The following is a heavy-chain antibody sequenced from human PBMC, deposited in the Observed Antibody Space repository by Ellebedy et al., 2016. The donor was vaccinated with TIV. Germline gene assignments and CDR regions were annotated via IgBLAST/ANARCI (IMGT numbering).Heavy chain of an antibody. CDR2: INHSGST. Sequence: GSLRLXCAVYGGSFSGYYWSWIRQPPGKGLEWIGEINHSGSTNYNPSLKSRVTISVDTSKNQFSLKLSSVTAADTAVYYCARALGDWYFDLWGRGTLVTVSS. V-gene: IGHV4-34*01. J-gene: IGHJ2*01. CDR1: GGSFSGYY. CDR3: ARALGDWYFDL.